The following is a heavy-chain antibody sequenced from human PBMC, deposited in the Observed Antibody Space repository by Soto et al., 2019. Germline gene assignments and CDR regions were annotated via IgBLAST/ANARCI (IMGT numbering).Heavy chain of an antibody. CDR3: ARAYGSGSY. V-gene: IGHV4-34*01. J-gene: IGHJ4*02. CDR1: GGSFSGYY. D-gene: IGHD3-10*01. Sequence: SETLSLTCAVYGGSFSGYYWSWIRQPPGKGLEWIGEINHSGSTNYNPSLKSRVTISVDTSKNQFSLKLSSVTAADTAVYYCARAYGSGSYWGQGTLVTVSS. CDR2: INHSGST.